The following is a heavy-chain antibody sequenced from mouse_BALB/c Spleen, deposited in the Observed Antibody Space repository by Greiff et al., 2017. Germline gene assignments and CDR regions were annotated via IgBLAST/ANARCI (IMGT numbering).Heavy chain of an antibody. V-gene: IGHV5-9-3*01. CDR2: ISSGGSYT. CDR1: GFTFSSYA. CDR3: ARHYGNYEYYAMDY. Sequence: EVQVVESGGGLVKPGGSLKLSCAASGFTFSSYAMSWVRQTPEKRLEWVATISSGGSYTYYPDSVKGRFTISRDNATNTLYLQMSSLRSEDTAMYYCARHYGNYEYYAMDYWGQGTSVTVSS. D-gene: IGHD2-1*01. J-gene: IGHJ4*01.